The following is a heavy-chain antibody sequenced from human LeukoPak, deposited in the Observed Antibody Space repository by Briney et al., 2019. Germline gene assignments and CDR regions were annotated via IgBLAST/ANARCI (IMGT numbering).Heavy chain of an antibody. CDR3: ARGVLREQQLGLDY. CDR1: GYTLTSYA. V-gene: IGHV1-3*01. CDR2: INAGSSNT. J-gene: IGHJ4*02. D-gene: IGHD6-13*01. Sequence: GASVKVSCKASGYTLTSYAVHWVRQAPGQGLEWMGWINAGSSNTKYSQKFQGRVTITRDTSASTAYMELSSLRSEDTAVYYCARGVLREQQLGLDYWGQGTLVTVSS.